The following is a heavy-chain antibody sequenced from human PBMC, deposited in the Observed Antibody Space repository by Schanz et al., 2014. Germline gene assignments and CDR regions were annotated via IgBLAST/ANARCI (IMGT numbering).Heavy chain of an antibody. Sequence: DVQLVESGGGLVQPGKSLRLSCAASGFTFSSYAMSWVRQAPGKGLEWVSAISGSGGSTYYADSVKGRFTISRDNSKNTLYLQMNSLRAEDTAVYYCARPPHDSSGYYPFDYWGQGTLVTVSS. CDR2: ISGSGGST. CDR3: ARPPHDSSGYYPFDY. J-gene: IGHJ4*02. CDR1: GFTFSSYA. D-gene: IGHD3-22*01. V-gene: IGHV3-23*04.